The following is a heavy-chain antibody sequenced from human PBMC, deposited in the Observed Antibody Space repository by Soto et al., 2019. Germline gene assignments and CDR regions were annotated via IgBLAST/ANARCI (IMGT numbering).Heavy chain of an antibody. J-gene: IGHJ5*02. Sequence: QVQLQQWGAGLLKPSETLSLTCAVYGGSFSSYYWSWIRQPPGKGLEWIGVINHSGSTNYDPSLKCRVTIAIDTSKNQGSLTLSSVTAADTAVYYCARGEPRFMEWLLLSEYFDPWGQGTLVTVSS. CDR2: INHSGST. CDR1: GGSFSSYY. V-gene: IGHV4-34*01. D-gene: IGHD3-3*01. CDR3: ARGEPRFMEWLLLSEYFDP.